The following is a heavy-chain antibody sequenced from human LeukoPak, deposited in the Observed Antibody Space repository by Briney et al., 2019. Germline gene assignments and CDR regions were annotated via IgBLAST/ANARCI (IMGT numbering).Heavy chain of an antibody. D-gene: IGHD6-19*01. J-gene: IGHJ4*02. CDR3: AATLIAVAGTFDY. CDR2: INPSGGST. CDR1: GYTFTSYY. Sequence: ASVKVTCKASGYTFTSYYMHWVRQAPGQGLEWMGIINPSGGSTSYAQKFQGRVTMTRDTSTSTVYMELSSLRSEDTAVYYCAATLIAVAGTFDYWGQGTLVTVSS. V-gene: IGHV1-46*01.